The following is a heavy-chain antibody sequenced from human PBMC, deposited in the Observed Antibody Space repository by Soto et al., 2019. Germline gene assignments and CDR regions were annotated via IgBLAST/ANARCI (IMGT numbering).Heavy chain of an antibody. V-gene: IGHV3-48*01. CDR3: AREILHLGELSFVGAFDI. CDR1: GFTFSSYS. CDR2: ISSSSSTI. Sequence: GGSLRLSCAASGFTFSSYSMNWVRQAPGKGLEWVSYISSSSSTIYYADSVKGRFTISRDNAKNSLYLQMNSLRAEDTAVYYCAREILHLGELSFVGAFDIWGQGTMVT. J-gene: IGHJ3*02. D-gene: IGHD3-16*02.